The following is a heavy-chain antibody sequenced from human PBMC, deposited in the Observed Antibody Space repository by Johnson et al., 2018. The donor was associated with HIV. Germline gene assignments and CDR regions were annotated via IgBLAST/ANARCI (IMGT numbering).Heavy chain of an antibody. D-gene: IGHD5-24*01. Sequence: MLLVESGGGVVQPGGSLRLSCAASGFTFDDYGMSWVRQAPGKGLEWVSGINWNGGSTGYADSVKGRFTISRDNSKNTMYLQIGSLRAEDTAVYYCAKDQGIEMAGYDGFDIWGQGTMVTVSS. V-gene: IGHV3-20*04. CDR1: GFTFDDYG. CDR2: INWNGGST. J-gene: IGHJ3*02. CDR3: AKDQGIEMAGYDGFDI.